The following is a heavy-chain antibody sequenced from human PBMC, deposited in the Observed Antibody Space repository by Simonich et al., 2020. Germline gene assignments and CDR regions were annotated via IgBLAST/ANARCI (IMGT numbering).Heavy chain of an antibody. CDR3: ARARYCSSTSCYNWFDP. CDR2: MNPNSGNT. D-gene: IGHD2-2*01. CDR1: CSTFTSYD. V-gene: IGHV1-8*03. Sequence: QVQLVQSGAEVKKPGASVKVSCKASCSTFTSYDINWVRQATGQGREWIGWMNPNSGNTGYEQKFQGRVTITRNTSISTAYMELSSLRSEDTAVYYCARARYCSSTSCYNWFDPWGQGTLVTVSS. J-gene: IGHJ5*02.